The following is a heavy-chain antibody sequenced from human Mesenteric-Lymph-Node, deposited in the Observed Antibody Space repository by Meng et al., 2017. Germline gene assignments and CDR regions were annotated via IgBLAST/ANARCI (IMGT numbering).Heavy chain of an antibody. CDR1: GYSFTNYW. Sequence: GGSLRLSCKGSGYSFTNYWIAWVRQMPEKGLEWMGVIYPGDSDTRYSPSFQGQVTISADKSISTAYLQWSSLKASDTAMYYCARGRCSSTSCYSGADAFDIWGQGTMVTVSS. J-gene: IGHJ3*02. CDR2: IYPGDSDT. CDR3: ARGRCSSTSCYSGADAFDI. D-gene: IGHD2-2*01. V-gene: IGHV5-51*01.